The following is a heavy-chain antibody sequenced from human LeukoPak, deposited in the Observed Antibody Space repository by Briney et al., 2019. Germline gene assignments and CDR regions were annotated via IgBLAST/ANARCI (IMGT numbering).Heavy chain of an antibody. J-gene: IGHJ4*02. CDR3: GTLLSNGPFDY. V-gene: IGHV1-2*02. CDR2: INPNSGGT. Sequence: ASVKVSCKASGYTFTCYYMHWVRQAPGQGLEWMGWINPNSGGTNYAQKFQGRVTMTRDTSISTAYMELSRLRSDDTAVYYCGTLLSNGPFDYWGQGSLVTVSS. CDR1: GYTFTCYY.